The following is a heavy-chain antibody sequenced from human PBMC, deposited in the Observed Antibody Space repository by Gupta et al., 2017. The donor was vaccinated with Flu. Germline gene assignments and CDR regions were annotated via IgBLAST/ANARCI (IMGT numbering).Heavy chain of an antibody. CDR3: AREKYCSTASCYRWFDP. Sequence: QVQLVQSGAEVKKPGASVKVSCKASGYTFTAYYIPWVRQAPGQGLEWVGRINPRSGTTNYEEKFQGRVTMTMDTSISTAYMDLSRLRSDDTAVYYCAREKYCSTASCYRWFDPWGQGTLVTVSS. CDR1: GYTFTAYY. D-gene: IGHD2-2*02. V-gene: IGHV1-2*06. CDR2: INPRSGTT. J-gene: IGHJ5*02.